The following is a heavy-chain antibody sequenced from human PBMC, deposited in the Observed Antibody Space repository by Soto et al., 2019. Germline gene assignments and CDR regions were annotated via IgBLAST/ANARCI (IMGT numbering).Heavy chain of an antibody. CDR2: IIPILGIA. Sequence: QVQLVQSGAEVKKPGSSVKVSCKASGGTFSSYTISWVRQAPGQGLECMGRIIPILGIANYAQKFQGRVTITADKSTSTADMELSSLRSEDTAVYYCARGSEYGDYPDNWFDPWGQGTLVTVSS. CDR1: GGTFSSYT. J-gene: IGHJ5*02. CDR3: ARGSEYGDYPDNWFDP. D-gene: IGHD4-17*01. V-gene: IGHV1-69*02.